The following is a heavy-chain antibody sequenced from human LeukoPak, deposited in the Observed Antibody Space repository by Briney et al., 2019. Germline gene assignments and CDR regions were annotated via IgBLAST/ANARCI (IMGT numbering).Heavy chain of an antibody. D-gene: IGHD1-26*01. Sequence: SEALSLTCTVSGGSISSSSYYWGWIRQPPGKGLEWIGSIYYSGSTYYNPSLKSRVTISVDTSKNQFSLKLSSVTAADTAVYYCARDQFSGSYVDYYYMDVWGKGTTVTVSS. CDR1: GGSISSSSYY. CDR3: ARDQFSGSYVDYYYMDV. CDR2: IYYSGST. J-gene: IGHJ6*03. V-gene: IGHV4-39*07.